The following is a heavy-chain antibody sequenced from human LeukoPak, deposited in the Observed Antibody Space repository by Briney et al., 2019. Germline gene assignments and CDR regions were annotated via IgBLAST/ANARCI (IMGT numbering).Heavy chain of an antibody. V-gene: IGHV3-30*02. CDR3: AKDHGSSDWYYFDY. CDR1: GFTFSSYG. J-gene: IGHJ4*02. Sequence: GGSLRLSCAASGFTFSSYGMHWVRQAPGKGLEWVAFIRYDGSNNYYADSVKGRFTTSRDNSKNTLYLQMNTLRADDTAVYYCAKDHGSSDWYYFDYWGQGTLVTVSS. CDR2: IRYDGSNN. D-gene: IGHD6-13*01.